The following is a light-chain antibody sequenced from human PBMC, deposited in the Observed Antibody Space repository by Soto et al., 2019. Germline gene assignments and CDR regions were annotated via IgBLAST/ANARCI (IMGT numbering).Light chain of an antibody. J-gene: IGLJ2*01. Sequence: QSGLTQPRSVSGSPGQSVTISCSGISSDVGGFQSVSWYQQYAGKAPKLMIYDVTKRPSGVPDRFSGSKSGNSASLTISGLQAEDEGDYYCCSYADSDVVFGGGTKLTVL. CDR2: DVT. CDR3: CSYADSDVV. V-gene: IGLV2-11*01. CDR1: SSDVGGFQS.